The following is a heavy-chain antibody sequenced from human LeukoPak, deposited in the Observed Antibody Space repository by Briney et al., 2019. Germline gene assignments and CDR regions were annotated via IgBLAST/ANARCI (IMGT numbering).Heavy chain of an antibody. CDR1: GVTFSSDW. D-gene: IGHD5-24*01. J-gene: IGHJ6*04. Sequence: GGSLRLSCAASGVTFSSDWMHWVRQAAGKGLGGVSRINTDGSSTSYADSGKGRFTISRDNAKNTLYLQMNRLRAEDTAVYYCAREIVDDSKMDVWGKGTTVTVSS. CDR3: AREIVDDSKMDV. CDR2: INTDGSST. V-gene: IGHV3-74*01.